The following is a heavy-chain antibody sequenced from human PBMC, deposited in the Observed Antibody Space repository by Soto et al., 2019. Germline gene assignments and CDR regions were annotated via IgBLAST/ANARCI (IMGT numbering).Heavy chain of an antibody. CDR3: ARHKRDLRFLEWSYYFDF. Sequence: GGSLRLSCAASGFTFSSYSMNWVRQAPGKGLERVSSISSSSSYIYYADSVKGRFTISRDNSKNTLYLQMNSLIAEDTAVYYCARHKRDLRFLEWSYYFDFWGQGTLVTVSS. D-gene: IGHD3-3*01. V-gene: IGHV3-21*01. J-gene: IGHJ4*02. CDR2: ISSSSSYI. CDR1: GFTFSSYS.